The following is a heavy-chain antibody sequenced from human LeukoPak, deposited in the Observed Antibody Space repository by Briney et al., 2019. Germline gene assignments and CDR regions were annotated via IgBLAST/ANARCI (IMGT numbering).Heavy chain of an antibody. CDR2: ISYDGSNK. CDR1: GFTFSSYG. D-gene: IGHD1-26*01. J-gene: IGHJ4*02. CDR3: AKWEVSQAVFEY. Sequence: GGSLRLSCAASGFTFSSYGMHWVRPAPGKGLEWVGVISYDGSNKYYADSVKGRFTISRDNSKNTLYLQMNSLRAEDTAVYYCAKWEVSQAVFEYWGEGTLFTVSS. V-gene: IGHV3-30*18.